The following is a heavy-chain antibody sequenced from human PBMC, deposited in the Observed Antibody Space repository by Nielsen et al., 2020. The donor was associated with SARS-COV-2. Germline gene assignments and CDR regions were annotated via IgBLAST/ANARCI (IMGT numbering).Heavy chain of an antibody. J-gene: IGHJ3*02. D-gene: IGHD1-26*01. Sequence: SLKISCAASGFTFDDYAMHWVRQAPGKGLEWVSGISWNSGSIGYADSVKGRFTISRDNAKNSLYLQMNSLRAEDTALYYCTGELADAFDIWGQGTTVTVSS. V-gene: IGHV3-9*01. CDR2: ISWNSGSI. CDR1: GFTFDDYA. CDR3: TGELADAFDI.